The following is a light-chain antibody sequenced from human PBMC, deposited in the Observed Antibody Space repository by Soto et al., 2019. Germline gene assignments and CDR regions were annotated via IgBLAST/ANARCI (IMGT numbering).Light chain of an antibody. Sequence: VRVTQSPSSLSASVGDRVTITCRASQSIGTDLNWYQHKTGKAPNLLIFDASTLHSGVPSRFSGRGSGTDFTLTISSLQPEDFATYYCQQSYSTPRTFGQGTKLEIK. V-gene: IGKV1-39*01. CDR2: DAS. CDR3: QQSYSTPRT. J-gene: IGKJ2*01. CDR1: QSIGTD.